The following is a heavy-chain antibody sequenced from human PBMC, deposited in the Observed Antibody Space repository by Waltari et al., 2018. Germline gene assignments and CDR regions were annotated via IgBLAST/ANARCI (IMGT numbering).Heavy chain of an antibody. CDR1: GYSCTSYW. CDR3: ARQGMYDYVWGSYRSDAFDI. D-gene: IGHD3-16*02. Sequence: EVQLVQSGAEVKKPGESLKISCKGSGYSCTSYWIGWGRQMPGKGLGWMGIIYPGDSDTIYSPSFQGQVTISADKSISTASLQWSSLKASDTAMYYCARQGMYDYVWGSYRSDAFDIWGQGTMVTVSS. V-gene: IGHV5-51*01. J-gene: IGHJ3*02. CDR2: IYPGDSDT.